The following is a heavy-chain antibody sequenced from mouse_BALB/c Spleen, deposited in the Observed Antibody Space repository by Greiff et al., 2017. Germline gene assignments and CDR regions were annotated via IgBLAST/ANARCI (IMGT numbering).Heavy chain of an antibody. V-gene: IGHV14-4*02. CDR3: KGGRDDYIAY. D-gene: IGHD2-4*01. CDR2: IDPENGDT. J-gene: IGHJ3*01. CDR1: GFNIKDYY. Sequence: DVKLQESGAELVRSGASVKLSCTASGFNIKDYYMHWVKQRPEQGLEWIGWIDPENGDTEYAPKFQGKATMTADTSSNTAYLQLSSLTSEDTAVYYCKGGRDDYIAYWGQGTLVTVSA.